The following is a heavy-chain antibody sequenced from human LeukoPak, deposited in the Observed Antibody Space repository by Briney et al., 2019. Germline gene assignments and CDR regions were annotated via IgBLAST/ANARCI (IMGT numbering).Heavy chain of an antibody. CDR2: ISWNSGRI. D-gene: IGHD3-22*01. J-gene: IGHJ4*02. CDR1: GFTFDDYA. CDR3: AKDKYYDSSGYIDY. Sequence: SLRLSCAASGFTFDDYAMEWGRHAPGKGGEGGSGISWNSGRIAYADSVKGGFTFYKNNANNSLYLQMNSLRAEDTALYYCAKDKYYDSSGYIDYWGQGTLVTVSS. V-gene: IGHV3-9*01.